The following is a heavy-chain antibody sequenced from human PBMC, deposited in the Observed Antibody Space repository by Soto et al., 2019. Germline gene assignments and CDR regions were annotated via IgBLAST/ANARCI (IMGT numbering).Heavy chain of an antibody. V-gene: IGHV1-69*01. D-gene: IGHD3-3*01. J-gene: IGHJ4*02. CDR2: FIPVYRTL. CDR1: GGSFGNSA. Sequence: QVQLVQSGAEVKKPGSSVXVSCKASGGSFGNSAXXWVRQTPXQXLXWLGGFIPVYRTLNYAQKFQGRVTITADESTGTAYMTLSSLASDDTAVYYCATGVIWIGYFTVDSWGQGTRVTVSS. CDR3: ATGVIWIGYFTVDS.